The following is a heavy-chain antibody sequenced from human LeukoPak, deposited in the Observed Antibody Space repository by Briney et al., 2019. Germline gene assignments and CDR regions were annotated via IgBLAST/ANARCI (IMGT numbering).Heavy chain of an antibody. CDR1: GYTLTSYG. CDR2: ISAYNGNT. J-gene: IGHJ6*02. V-gene: IGHV1-18*01. Sequence: ASVKVSCKASGYTLTSYGISWVRQAPGQGLEWMGWISAYNGNTNYAQKLQGRVTMTTDTSTSTAYMELRSLRSDDTAVYYCARDSRDIVVVPAAMHYYYYYGMDVWGQGTTVTVSS. D-gene: IGHD2-2*01. CDR3: ARDSRDIVVVPAAMHYYYYYGMDV.